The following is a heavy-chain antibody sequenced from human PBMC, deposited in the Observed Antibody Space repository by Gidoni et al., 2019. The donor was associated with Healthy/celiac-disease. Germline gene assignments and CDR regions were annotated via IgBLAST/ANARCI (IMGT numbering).Heavy chain of an antibody. CDR3: AKDRSPKGLLWDY. J-gene: IGHJ4*02. CDR1: GFTFSSYA. D-gene: IGHD4-17*01. Sequence: EVQLLESGGGLVQPGGSLRLSCAASGFTFSSYAIRWVRQAPGKGLEWVSAISGSGGSTYYADSVKGRFTISRDNSKNTLYLQMNSLRAEDTAVYYCAKDRSPKGLLWDYWGQGTLVTVSS. V-gene: IGHV3-23*01. CDR2: ISGSGGST.